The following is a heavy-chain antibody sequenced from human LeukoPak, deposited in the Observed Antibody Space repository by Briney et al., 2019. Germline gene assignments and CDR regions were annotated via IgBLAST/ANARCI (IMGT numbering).Heavy chain of an antibody. CDR1: GFTFSSYW. V-gene: IGHV3-74*03. CDR2: MNMDGSIT. CDR3: ARAGQYRFDY. Sequence: PGGSLRLSCAVSGFTFSSYWMHWVRQAPGEGLVWVSRMNMDGSITTYADSVKGRFTISRDNAKNTLYLQMNSLRAEDTGVYYCARAGQYRFDYWGQGTLVTVSS. D-gene: IGHD2-2*01. J-gene: IGHJ4*02.